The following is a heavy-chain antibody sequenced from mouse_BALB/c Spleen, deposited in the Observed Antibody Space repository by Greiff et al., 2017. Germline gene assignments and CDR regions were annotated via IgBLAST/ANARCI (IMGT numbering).Heavy chain of an antibody. CDR1: GYSITSDYA. D-gene: IGHD3-1*01. CDR3: ARRARALAY. CDR2: ISYSGST. Sequence: VQLQQSGPGLVKPSQSLSLTCTVTGYSITSDYAWNWIRQFPGNKLEWMGYISYSGSTSYNPSLKSRISITRDTSKNQFFLQLNSVTTEDTATYYCARRARALAYWGQGTLVTVSA. V-gene: IGHV3-2*02. J-gene: IGHJ3*01.